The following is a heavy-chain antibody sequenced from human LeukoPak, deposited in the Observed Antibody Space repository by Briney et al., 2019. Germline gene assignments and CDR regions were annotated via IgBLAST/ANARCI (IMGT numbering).Heavy chain of an antibody. J-gene: IGHJ4*02. CDR3: ERDPWESDYGPDYYQTVD. CDR1: TGSISSYY. D-gene: IGHD3-9*01. CDR2: IYTSGST. Sequence: SETLSLICTASTGSISSYYWSWIRQPAGKGLEWIGRIYTSGSTNYNPSLKSRVTMSVDTSKNQFSLKLSSVTAADTAVYYCERDPWESDYGPDYYQTVDWGQGTLVTVSS. V-gene: IGHV4-4*07.